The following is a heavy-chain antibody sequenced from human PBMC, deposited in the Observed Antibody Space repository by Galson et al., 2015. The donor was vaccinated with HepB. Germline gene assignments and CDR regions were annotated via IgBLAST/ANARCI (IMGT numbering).Heavy chain of an antibody. J-gene: IGHJ4*02. CDR2: IKPDGSEK. V-gene: IGHV3-7*03. CDR3: ARWRRAQSEFDY. Sequence: SLRLSCAASGFTFSSYAMSWVRQAPGKGLEWVANIKPDGSEKYYDDSVKGRFTISRDNAKNSLYLQMHSLRAEDTAVYSCARWRRAQSEFDYWGQGTLVTVSS. D-gene: IGHD1-14*01. CDR1: GFTFSSYA.